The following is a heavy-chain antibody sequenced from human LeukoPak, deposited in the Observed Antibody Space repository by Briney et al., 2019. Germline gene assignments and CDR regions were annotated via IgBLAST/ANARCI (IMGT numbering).Heavy chain of an antibody. V-gene: IGHV3-23*01. CDR3: AISTVVTPGRDAFDI. Sequence: SGGSLRLSCAASGFTFSSYAMSWVRQAPGKGLEWVSAISGSGGSTYYADSVKGRFTISRDNSKNTQHLQMNSLRAEDTAVYYCAISTVVTPGRDAFDIWGQGTMVTVSS. CDR1: GFTFSSYA. J-gene: IGHJ3*02. CDR2: ISGSGGST. D-gene: IGHD4-23*01.